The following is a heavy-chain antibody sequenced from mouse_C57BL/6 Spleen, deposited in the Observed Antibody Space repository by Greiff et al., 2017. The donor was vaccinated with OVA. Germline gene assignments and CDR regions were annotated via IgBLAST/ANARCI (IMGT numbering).Heavy chain of an antibody. CDR2: ISNLAYSI. Sequence: DVKLVESGGGLVQPGGSLKLSCAASGFTFSDYGMAWVRQAPRKGPEWVAFISNLAYSIYYADTVTGRFTISRENAKNTLYLEMSSLRSEDTAMYYCARHENLQGGFAYWGQGTLVTVSA. V-gene: IGHV5-15*01. J-gene: IGHJ3*01. D-gene: IGHD5-1*01. CDR1: GFTFSDYG. CDR3: ARHENLQGGFAY.